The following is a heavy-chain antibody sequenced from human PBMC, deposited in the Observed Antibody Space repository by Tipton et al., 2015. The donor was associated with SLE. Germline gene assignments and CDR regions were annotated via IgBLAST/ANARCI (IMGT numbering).Heavy chain of an antibody. CDR3: ARSGQWLVQDAFDI. Sequence: TLSLTCTVSGGSISSGGYYWSWIRQHPGKGLEWIGYIYYSGSTNYNPSLKSRVTISVDTSKNQFSLKLSSVTAADTAVYYCARSGQWLVQDAFDIWGQGTMVTVSS. CDR1: GGSISSGGYY. J-gene: IGHJ3*02. V-gene: IGHV4-61*08. D-gene: IGHD6-19*01. CDR2: IYYSGST.